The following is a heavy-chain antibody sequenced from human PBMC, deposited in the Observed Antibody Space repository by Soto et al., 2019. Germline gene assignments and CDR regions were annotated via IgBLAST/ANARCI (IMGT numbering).Heavy chain of an antibody. D-gene: IGHD2-21*01. J-gene: IGHJ6*02. V-gene: IGHV4-38-2*02. CDR2: IYHSGST. Sequence: WRWIRHPRGKGLDWIGSIYHSGSTYYILSLKSRVPISVDTSKNQFALTLSSVTAADTAVYYCPIGPLSLDWIGYSYSVLAFWRHGTAVTVSS. CDR3: PIGPLSLDWIGYSYSVLAF.